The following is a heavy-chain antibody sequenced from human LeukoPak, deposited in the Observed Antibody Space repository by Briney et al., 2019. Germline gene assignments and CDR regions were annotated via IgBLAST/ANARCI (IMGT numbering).Heavy chain of an antibody. CDR3: ARDNKLGAVVTAHDAFDI. D-gene: IGHD2-21*02. Sequence: GGSLRLSCAVSGFTFSSYGMHWVRQAPGKGLEWVALIRYDGSNKYYADSVKGRFTISRDNSKNTLYLQMNSLRAEDTAVYYCARDNKLGAVVTAHDAFDIWGQGAMVTVSS. CDR2: IRYDGSNK. V-gene: IGHV3-30*02. CDR1: GFTFSSYG. J-gene: IGHJ3*02.